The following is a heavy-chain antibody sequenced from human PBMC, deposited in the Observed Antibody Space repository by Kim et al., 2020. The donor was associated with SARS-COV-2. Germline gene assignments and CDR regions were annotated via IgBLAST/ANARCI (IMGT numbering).Heavy chain of an antibody. J-gene: IGHJ4*02. CDR3: ARVVRFGELLYPFDY. V-gene: IGHV4-34*01. Sequence: PSLKSRVTISVDTSKNQFSLKLSSVTAADTAVYYCARVVRFGELLYPFDYWGQGTLVTVSS. D-gene: IGHD3-10*01.